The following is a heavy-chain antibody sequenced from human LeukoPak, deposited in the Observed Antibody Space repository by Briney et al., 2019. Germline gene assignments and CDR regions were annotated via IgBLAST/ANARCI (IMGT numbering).Heavy chain of an antibody. V-gene: IGHV1-18*01. Sequence: WASVKVSCKASGYTFAIYGISWVRQAPGQGLEWMGWISAYNGDTNYAQKLQGRVTMTTDSSTSTAYMELRSLRSDDTAVYYCARIRPGDPRDYWGQGTLVTVSS. D-gene: IGHD4-17*01. CDR1: GYTFAIYG. J-gene: IGHJ4*02. CDR3: ARIRPGDPRDY. CDR2: ISAYNGDT.